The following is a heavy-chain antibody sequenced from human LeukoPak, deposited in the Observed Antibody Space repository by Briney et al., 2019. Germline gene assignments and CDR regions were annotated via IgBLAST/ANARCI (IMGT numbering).Heavy chain of an antibody. CDR3: ARDLYCSGGSCYSGLGY. CDR1: GFTFSGSA. Sequence: GGSLRLSCAASGFTFSGSAMHWVRQASGKGLEWVGRIRSKGNSYATAYAASVKGRFTISRDDSKNTAYLQMNSLKTEDTAVYYCARDLYCSGGSCYSGLGYWGQGTLVTVSS. V-gene: IGHV3-73*01. J-gene: IGHJ4*02. CDR2: IRSKGNSYAT. D-gene: IGHD2-15*01.